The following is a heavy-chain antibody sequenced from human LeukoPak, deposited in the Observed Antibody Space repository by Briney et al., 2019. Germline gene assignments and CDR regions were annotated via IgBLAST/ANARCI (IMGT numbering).Heavy chain of an antibody. Sequence: KVSCKASGYTFTSYDIHWVRQATGQGLEWMGWMNPNSGNTGYAQKFQGRVTMTRNTSISTAYMELRSLRSDDTAVYYCAGTQTYYYDSSGYYWSGFDIWGQGTMVTVSS. V-gene: IGHV1-8*01. CDR3: AGTQTYYYDSSGYYWSGFDI. CDR1: GYTFTSYD. D-gene: IGHD3-22*01. CDR2: MNPNSGNT. J-gene: IGHJ3*02.